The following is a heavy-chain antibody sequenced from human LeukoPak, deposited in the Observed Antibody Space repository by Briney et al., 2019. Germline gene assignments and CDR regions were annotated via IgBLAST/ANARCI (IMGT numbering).Heavy chain of an antibody. CDR1: GFTVSSSY. J-gene: IGHJ4*02. CDR2: IYSGGST. D-gene: IGHD1-26*01. Sequence: GGSLRLSCAASGFTVSSSYMTWVRQAPGRGLEWVSVIYSGGSTYYADSVKGRFTISRDNSKNTVYLEMNSLRAEDTALYYCARARDRWELRGVFDYWGQGALVTVSS. CDR3: ARARDRWELRGVFDY. V-gene: IGHV3-66*01.